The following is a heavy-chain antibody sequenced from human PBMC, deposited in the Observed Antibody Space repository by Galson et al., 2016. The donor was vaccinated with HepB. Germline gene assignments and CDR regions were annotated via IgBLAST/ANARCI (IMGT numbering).Heavy chain of an antibody. CDR2: ISYDGSHK. CDR3: ARPRRWPQYYYGLDV. D-gene: IGHD5-24*01. CDR1: GFTFSTYA. V-gene: IGHV3-30-3*01. Sequence: SLRLSCAASGFTFSTYAMHWVRQAPGKGLEWVAVISYDGSHKHYRDSVKGRFTISRDNSKNTLYLQMNSLRREDTAVYYCARPRRWPQYYYGLDVRGQGTTVTVAS. J-gene: IGHJ6*02.